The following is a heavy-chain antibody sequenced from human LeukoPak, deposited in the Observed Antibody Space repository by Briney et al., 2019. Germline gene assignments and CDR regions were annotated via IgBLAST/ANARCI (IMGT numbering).Heavy chain of an antibody. D-gene: IGHD2-2*01. CDR2: ISGSGGTT. V-gene: IGHV3-23*01. J-gene: IGHJ4*02. CDR1: GFIFSNYA. CDR3: AKGGSSTPYNNYDD. Sequence: GGSLRLSCAASGFIFSNYAMSWVRQAPGKGLEWVSFISGSGGTTYYADSVKGRFTISRDNSKNTLYLQMNSLRAEDTAIYYCAKGGSSTPYNNYDDWGQGALVTVSS.